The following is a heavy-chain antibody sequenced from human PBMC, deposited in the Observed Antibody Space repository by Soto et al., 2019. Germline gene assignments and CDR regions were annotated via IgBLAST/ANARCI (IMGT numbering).Heavy chain of an antibody. CDR2: IYYSGST. CDR3: ARVGYDFGMDV. J-gene: IGHJ6*02. D-gene: IGHD3-3*01. V-gene: IGHV4-31*03. Sequence: PSETLSLTCTVSGGSISSGSYYWSWIRQHPGKGLEWIGYIYYSGSTYYNPSLKSRVTISVDTSKNQFSLKLSSVTAADTAVYYCARVGYDFGMDVWGQGTTVTVSS. CDR1: GGSISSGSYY.